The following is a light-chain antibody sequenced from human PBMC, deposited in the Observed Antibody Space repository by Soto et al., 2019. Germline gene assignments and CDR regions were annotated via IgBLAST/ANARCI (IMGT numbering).Light chain of an antibody. CDR2: SNN. CDR1: SSNIGINT. CDR3: EAWDDSLNGVV. Sequence: QPVLTQPPSASGTPGQRVTISCSGSSSNIGINTINWYQQLPGTAPKLLIYSNNQRPSGVPDRFSGSKSGTSASLAISGLQSEDEADYSCEAWDDSLNGVVFGGGTKVTVL. J-gene: IGLJ2*01. V-gene: IGLV1-44*01.